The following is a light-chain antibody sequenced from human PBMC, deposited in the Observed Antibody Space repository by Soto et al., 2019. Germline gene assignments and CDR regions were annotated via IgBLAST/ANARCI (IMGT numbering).Light chain of an antibody. CDR3: SSYAGSNNYV. J-gene: IGLJ1*01. Sequence: QSALTQPPSASGSPGQSVTITCTGTSSDVGGYNYVSWFQQYPGRAPTLLIYGVSKRPSGVPDRFSGSKSGNTASLTVSGLQAEDEADYYCSSYAGSNNYVVGTGTKLTVL. V-gene: IGLV2-8*01. CDR2: GVS. CDR1: SSDVGGYNY.